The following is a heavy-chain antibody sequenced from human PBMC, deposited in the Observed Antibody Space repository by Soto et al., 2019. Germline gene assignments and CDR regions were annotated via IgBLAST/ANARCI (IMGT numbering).Heavy chain of an antibody. CDR3: AKVGGRTGNMRRDSFYGMDV. V-gene: IGHV3-30*18. J-gene: IGHJ6*02. CDR1: GFTFKTYG. CDR2: ISYDVVNK. Sequence: QTGGSLRLSCAASGFTFKTYGMHWVRQAPGKGLEWVAVISYDVVNKYYADSVKGRFTISRDNSKNTLYLQMNSLRVEDTAVYYCAKVGGRTGNMRRDSFYGMDVWGQGTTVTVSS. D-gene: IGHD1-1*01.